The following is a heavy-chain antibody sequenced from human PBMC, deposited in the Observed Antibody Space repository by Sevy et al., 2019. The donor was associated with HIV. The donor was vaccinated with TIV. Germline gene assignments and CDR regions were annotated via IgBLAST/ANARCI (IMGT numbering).Heavy chain of an antibody. J-gene: IGHJ4*02. V-gene: IGHV3-30*18. Sequence: GGSLRLSCAASGFTFTSFGMHWVRQAPGKGLEWVALISDDGSNKYYGDSVKGRFTISRDNSKNTLYLQMSSLRAEDTAVYYCAQDLGGGLGFDYWGQGALVTVSS. CDR1: GFTFTSFG. CDR3: AQDLGGGLGFDY. D-gene: IGHD3-16*01. CDR2: ISDDGSNK.